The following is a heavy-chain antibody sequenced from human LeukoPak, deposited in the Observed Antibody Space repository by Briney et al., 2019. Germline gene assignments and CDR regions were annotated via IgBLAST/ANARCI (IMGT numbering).Heavy chain of an antibody. CDR2: IYYSGST. Sequence: PSDTLSLTCTVSGDSISSYYWSWIRQPPGKGLENIGFIYYSGSTKYNPSLKSRVTISVDTSKNQFSLKLSPVTAADTAVYYCARRSDRGYDFDYWGQGTLVTVSS. CDR1: GDSISSYY. V-gene: IGHV4-59*07. J-gene: IGHJ4*02. CDR3: ARRSDRGYDFDY. D-gene: IGHD5-12*01.